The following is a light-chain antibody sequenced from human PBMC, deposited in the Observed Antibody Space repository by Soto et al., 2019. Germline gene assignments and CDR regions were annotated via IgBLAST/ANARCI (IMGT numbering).Light chain of an antibody. Sequence: QLVLTQPRSVSGSPGQSVTISCTGTSSDVGGYNYVSWYQQHPGKAPKLMIYDVNKRPSGVPDRFSGSKSGNTASLTISGLQAEDEADYYCCSYAGSYTGVFGGGTKLTVL. CDR1: SSDVGGYNY. V-gene: IGLV2-11*01. CDR3: CSYAGSYTGV. CDR2: DVN. J-gene: IGLJ3*02.